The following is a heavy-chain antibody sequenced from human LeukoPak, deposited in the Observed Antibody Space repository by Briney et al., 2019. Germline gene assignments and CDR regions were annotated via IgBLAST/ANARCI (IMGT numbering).Heavy chain of an antibody. Sequence: PGRSLRLSCAASGFTFSSYAMHWVRQAPGKGLEWVAVISYDGSNKYYADSVKGRFTISRDNSKNTLYLQMNSLGAEDTAVYYCARDGVINALDYWGQGTLVTVSS. CDR2: ISYDGSNK. J-gene: IGHJ4*02. V-gene: IGHV3-30*14. D-gene: IGHD3-3*01. CDR1: GFTFSSYA. CDR3: ARDGVINALDY.